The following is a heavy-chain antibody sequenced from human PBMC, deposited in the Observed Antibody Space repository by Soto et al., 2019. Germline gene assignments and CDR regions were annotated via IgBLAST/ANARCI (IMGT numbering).Heavy chain of an antibody. J-gene: IGHJ4*02. CDR2: ISGSGGST. CDR1: GFTFSSYA. V-gene: IGHV3-23*01. D-gene: IGHD5-18*01. Sequence: GGSLRLSCAACGFTFSSYAMSWVRQAPGKGLEWVSAISGSGGSTYYADSVKGRFTISRDNSKNTLYLQMNSLRAEDTAVYYCEKFANSKIYSTDFEYWGQGTLVTVSS. CDR3: EKFANSKIYSTDFEY.